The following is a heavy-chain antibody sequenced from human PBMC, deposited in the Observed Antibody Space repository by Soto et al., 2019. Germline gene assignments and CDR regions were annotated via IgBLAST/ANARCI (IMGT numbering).Heavy chain of an antibody. V-gene: IGHV1-2*02. J-gene: IGHJ4*02. CDR2: INPNSGGT. Sequence: ASVKVSCKASGYTFTGYYMHWVRQAPGQGLEWMGWINPNSGGTNYAQKFQGRVTMTRDTSISTAYMELSRLRSDDTAVYYCAREYSNYESGYFDYWGQGTLVTVSS. CDR1: GYTFTGYY. CDR3: AREYSNYESGYFDY. D-gene: IGHD4-4*01.